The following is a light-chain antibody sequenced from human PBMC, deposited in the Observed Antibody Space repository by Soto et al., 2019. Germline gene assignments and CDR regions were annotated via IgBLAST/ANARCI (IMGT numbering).Light chain of an antibody. CDR1: QKITTY. Sequence: DVQMTQSPSSLSASVGDRVTITCRASQKITTYLNWYQQKPGKAPKLLIYAASTLQGGVPSRFSGSGSGTDFTLTISSLQPEDFATYYCQHSYYSPSFGGGT. V-gene: IGKV1-39*01. J-gene: IGKJ4*01. CDR2: AAS. CDR3: QHSYYSPS.